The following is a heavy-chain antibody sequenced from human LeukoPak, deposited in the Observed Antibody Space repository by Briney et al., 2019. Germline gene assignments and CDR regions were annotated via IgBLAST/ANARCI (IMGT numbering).Heavy chain of an antibody. CDR3: AREKSVATIDY. CDR2: IYYSGST. V-gene: IGHV4-31*03. J-gene: IGHJ4*02. Sequence: PSQTLSLTCTVSGGSISSGGYYWSWIRQHPGKGLEWIGYIYYSGSTYYNPPLKSRVTISVDTSKNQFSLKLSSVTAADTAVYYCAREKSVATIDYWGQGTLVTVSS. CDR1: GGSISSGGYY. D-gene: IGHD5-24*01.